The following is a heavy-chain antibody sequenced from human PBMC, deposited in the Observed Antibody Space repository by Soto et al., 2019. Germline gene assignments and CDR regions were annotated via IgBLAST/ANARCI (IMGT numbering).Heavy chain of an antibody. CDR1: GGSISSSSYY. CDR3: ARQDVLLWFGELFHFDY. Sequence: QLQLQESGPGLVKPSETLSLTCTVSGGSISSSSYYWGWIRQPPGKGLEWIGSIYYSGSTYYNPSLKSRVTIAVDTSKNQFSLKLSSVTAADTAVYYCARQDVLLWFGELFHFDYWGQGTLVTVSS. CDR2: IYYSGST. J-gene: IGHJ4*02. D-gene: IGHD3-10*01. V-gene: IGHV4-39*01.